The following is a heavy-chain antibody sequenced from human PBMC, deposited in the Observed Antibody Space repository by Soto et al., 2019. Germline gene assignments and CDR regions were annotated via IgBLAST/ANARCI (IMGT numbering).Heavy chain of an antibody. D-gene: IGHD4-17*01. J-gene: IGHJ4*02. CDR1: VLTFSSYS. CDR3: ARDFGYGDYVDC. V-gene: IGHV3-48*02. CDR2: ISSGSITI. Sequence: GGSLRLSCAASVLTFSSYSMNWVRQAPGKGLEWVSYISSGSITIYYADSVKGRFTISRDNAKNSLYLQLNSLRDEDTAVYYCARDFGYGDYVDCWGQGTLVTVSS.